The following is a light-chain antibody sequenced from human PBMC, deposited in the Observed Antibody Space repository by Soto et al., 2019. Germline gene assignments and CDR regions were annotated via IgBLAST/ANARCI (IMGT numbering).Light chain of an antibody. CDR1: QTISAN. J-gene: IGKJ4*01. CDR3: QQYNNWPPLT. Sequence: IVMTQSPATLSVSPGERATLSCRASQTISANLAWYQQRPGQAPRLLIYGASTRATGIPARFSGSGSGTEFTLTISSLHSEDFAGYYCQQYNNWPPLTFAGGTKVDIK. V-gene: IGKV3-15*01. CDR2: GAS.